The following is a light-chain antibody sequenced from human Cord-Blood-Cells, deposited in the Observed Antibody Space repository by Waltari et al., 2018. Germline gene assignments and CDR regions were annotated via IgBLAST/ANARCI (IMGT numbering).Light chain of an antibody. Sequence: QSALTQPASVSGSPGQSLTISRTGTSSDAGGYNHVPWYQQPPGNAPKLRIYDVSKRPSGVSNRFSGSKSGNTASLTISGLQAEDEADYYCSSYTSSSTWVFGGGTKLTVL. V-gene: IGLV2-14*01. CDR2: DVS. CDR3: SSYTSSSTWV. CDR1: SSDAGGYNH. J-gene: IGLJ3*02.